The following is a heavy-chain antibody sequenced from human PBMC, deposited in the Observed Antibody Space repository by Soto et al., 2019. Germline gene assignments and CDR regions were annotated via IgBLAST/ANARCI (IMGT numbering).Heavy chain of an antibody. CDR3: ASARGVYYLWGSYRFGYFDY. CDR1: GFTFSSYW. CDR2: IKQDGSEK. D-gene: IGHD3-16*02. Sequence: EVQLVESGGGLVQPGWSLRLSCAASGFTFSSYWMSWVRQAPGKGLERVANIKQDGSEKYYVDSVKGRFTISRDNAKNSLYRHMNGPRGEDAAVSYCASARGVYYLWGSYRFGYFDYWGQGTLVTVSS. V-gene: IGHV3-7*01. J-gene: IGHJ4*02.